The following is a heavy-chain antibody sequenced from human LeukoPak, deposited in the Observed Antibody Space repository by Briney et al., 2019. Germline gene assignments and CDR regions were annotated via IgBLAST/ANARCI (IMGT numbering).Heavy chain of an antibody. V-gene: IGHV4-30-4*01. CDR1: GGSISSGDYY. J-gene: IGHJ2*01. CDR2: IYYSGST. Sequence: PSQTLSLTCTVSGGSISSGDYYWSWIRQPPGKGLEWIGYIYYSGSTYYNPSLKSRVTISVDTSKNQFSLKLSSVTAADTAVYYCARVDDWGWYFVLWGRGTLVTVSS. CDR3: ARVDDWGWYFVL. D-gene: IGHD3-16*01.